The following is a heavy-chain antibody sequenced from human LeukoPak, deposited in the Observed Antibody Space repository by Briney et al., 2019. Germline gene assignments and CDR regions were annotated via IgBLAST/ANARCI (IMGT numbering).Heavy chain of an antibody. CDR1: GFTFSSYA. D-gene: IGHD6-19*01. V-gene: IGHV3-23*01. J-gene: IGHJ3*02. CDR2: ISGSGGST. Sequence: PGGSLRLSCAASGFTFSSYAMSWVRQAPGKGLEWVSAISGSGGSTYYADSVKGRFTISRDNSKNTLYLQMNSLRAEDTAVYYCAKVRWSSGWYRGAFDIWGQGTMFTVSS. CDR3: AKVRWSSGWYRGAFDI.